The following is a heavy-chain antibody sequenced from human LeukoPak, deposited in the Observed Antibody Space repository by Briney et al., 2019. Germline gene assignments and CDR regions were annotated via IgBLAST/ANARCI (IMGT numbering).Heavy chain of an antibody. CDR3: ARESYWGSSGKGFDY. J-gene: IGHJ4*02. CDR1: GFIFTDYS. CDR2: ISSPSTNI. V-gene: IGHV3-48*02. Sequence: PGASLRFSCAATGFIFTDYSMHWYRPAPGQGLEWVSYISSPSTNIYYVDSVKGRFTISRDNAKNSLYLQMNSLRDEDTAVYYCARESYWGSSGKGFDYWGRGTLVTVSS. D-gene: IGHD3-16*01.